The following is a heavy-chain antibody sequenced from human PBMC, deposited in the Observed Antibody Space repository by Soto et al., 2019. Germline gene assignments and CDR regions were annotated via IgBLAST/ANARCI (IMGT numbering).Heavy chain of an antibody. Sequence: PGESLKISCKGSGYSFTSYWIGWVRQMPGKGLEWMGIIYPGDSDARYSPSFEGQVTISVDKSTSTAYLQWSSLKASDTAMYYCATATDRTDYYYGMDVCGQGTTVTVCS. D-gene: IGHD1-26*01. J-gene: IGHJ6*02. V-gene: IGHV5-51*01. CDR3: ATATDRTDYYYGMDV. CDR2: IYPGDSDA. CDR1: GYSFTSYW.